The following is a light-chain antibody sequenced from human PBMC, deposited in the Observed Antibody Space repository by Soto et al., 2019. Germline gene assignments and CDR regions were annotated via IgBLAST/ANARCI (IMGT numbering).Light chain of an antibody. CDR2: KAS. CDR1: ESLSSW. CDR3: QQYSDYSFT. Sequence: DIQMTQSPSTLSASVGDRVTITCRASESLSSWLAWYQQKPGKAPKLLIYKASTLQNGVSSRFSGSGSGTEFTLAISGLQPDDFATYYCQQYSDYSFTFGPGTKVDI. V-gene: IGKV1-5*03. J-gene: IGKJ3*01.